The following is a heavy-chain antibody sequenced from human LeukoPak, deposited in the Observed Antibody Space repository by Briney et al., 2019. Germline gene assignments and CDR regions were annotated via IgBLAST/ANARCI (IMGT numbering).Heavy chain of an antibody. CDR2: IYPGDSDT. CDR3: ARVRPSDSSGYYLDAFDI. V-gene: IGHV5-51*01. D-gene: IGHD3-22*01. Sequence: GESLKISCKVSGYSFTSYWIGWVRQMPGKGLEWMGIIYPGDSDTRYSPSFQGQVTISADKSISTAYLQWSSLKASDTAMYYCARVRPSDSSGYYLDAFDIWGQGTMVTVSS. J-gene: IGHJ3*02. CDR1: GYSFTSYW.